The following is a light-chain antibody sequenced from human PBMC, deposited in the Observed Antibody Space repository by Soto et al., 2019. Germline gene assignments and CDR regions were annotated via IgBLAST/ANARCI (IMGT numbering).Light chain of an antibody. V-gene: IGKV3-20*01. J-gene: IGKJ1*01. CDR3: QQYGSSPRT. CDR2: GAS. Sequence: EIVLTQSPGALSLSPGERATLSCGASQSVSSSYLAWYQQKPGQAPRLLIYGASTRATGIPDRFSGSGSGTDFTLTISRLEPEDFAVYSCQQYGSSPRTFGQGTKVEIK. CDR1: QSVSSSY.